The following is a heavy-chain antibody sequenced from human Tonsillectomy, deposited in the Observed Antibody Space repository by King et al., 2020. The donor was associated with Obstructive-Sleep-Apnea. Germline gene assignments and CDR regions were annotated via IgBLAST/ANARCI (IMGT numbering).Heavy chain of an antibody. CDR3: AKDQDGFGELC. Sequence: VQLVESGGGVVQPGRSLRLSCAASGFTFSSYCMHWVRHAPGKGLEWVAVRWYDGSSKYYAVSVKGRFSISRDNSKNTLYLQMYSLRAEDTAVYYCAKDQDGFGELCWGQGTLVTVSS. CDR1: GFTFSSYC. CDR2: RWYDGSSK. V-gene: IGHV3-33*06. D-gene: IGHD3-10*01. J-gene: IGHJ4*02.